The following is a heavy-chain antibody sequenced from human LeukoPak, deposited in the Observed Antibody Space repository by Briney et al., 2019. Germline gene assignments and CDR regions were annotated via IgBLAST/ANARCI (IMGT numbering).Heavy chain of an antibody. CDR1: GFIFSSYS. Sequence: MSGGSLRLSCAASGFIFSSYSMNWVRQAPGKGLEWVSSISSSSSYIYYADSVKGRFTISRDNAKNSLYLQMNSLRAEDTAVCYCARDALLEWLSRWYYYYMDVWGKGTTVTVSS. CDR3: ARDALLEWLSRWYYYYMDV. CDR2: ISSSSSYI. J-gene: IGHJ6*03. V-gene: IGHV3-21*01. D-gene: IGHD3-3*01.